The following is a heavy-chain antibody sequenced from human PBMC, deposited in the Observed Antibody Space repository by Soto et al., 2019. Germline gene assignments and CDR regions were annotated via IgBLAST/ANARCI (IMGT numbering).Heavy chain of an antibody. CDR3: AREPSYSSSSGDYYYYGMDV. Sequence: SVKVSCKASGGTFSSYAISWVRQAPGQGLEWMGGIIPIFGTANYAQKFQGRVTITADESTSTAYMELSSLRFEDTAVYYCAREPSYSSSSGDYYYYGMDVWGQGTTVTVSS. CDR1: GGTFSSYA. J-gene: IGHJ6*02. D-gene: IGHD6-6*01. CDR2: IIPIFGTA. V-gene: IGHV1-69*13.